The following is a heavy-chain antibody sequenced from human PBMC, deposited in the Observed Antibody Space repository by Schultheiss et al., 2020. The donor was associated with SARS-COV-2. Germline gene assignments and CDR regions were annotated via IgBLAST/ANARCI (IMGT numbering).Heavy chain of an antibody. J-gene: IGHJ4*02. Sequence: SETLSLTCAVYGGPFNNYYWTWIRQPPTKGVEWIGEIKDSGRTTNYNPSLKSRVTISVDTSKNQFSLRLTSVTAADTAVYYCARRDSSGSRPDFDYWGQGTLVTVSS. D-gene: IGHD6-19*01. V-gene: IGHV4-34*01. CDR1: GGPFNNYY. CDR3: ARRDSSGSRPDFDY. CDR2: IKDSGRTT.